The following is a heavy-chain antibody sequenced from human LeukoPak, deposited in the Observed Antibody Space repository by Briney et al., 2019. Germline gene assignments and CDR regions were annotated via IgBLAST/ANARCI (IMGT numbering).Heavy chain of an antibody. CDR3: ARDSLDYDSSGYWNY. CDR2: IIPIFGIA. CDR1: GGTFSSYA. D-gene: IGHD3-22*01. J-gene: IGHJ4*02. Sequence: ASVKVSCKASGGTFSSYAISWVRQAPGQGLEWMGRIIPIFGIANYAQKFQGRVTITADKSTNTAYMELSSLRSEDTAVYYCARDSLDYDSSGYWNYWGQGTLVTVSS. V-gene: IGHV1-69*04.